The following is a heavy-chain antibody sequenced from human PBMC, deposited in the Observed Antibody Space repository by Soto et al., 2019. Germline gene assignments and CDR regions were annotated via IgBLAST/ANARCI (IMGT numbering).Heavy chain of an antibody. D-gene: IGHD2-21*02. V-gene: IGHV4-39*01. J-gene: IGHJ4*02. CDR1: GESISSSSYY. CDR3: ARQRTTVVTQAYFDH. Sequence: ETLSLTCIVSGESISSSSYYWGWIRQPPGKGLEWIGSIYYSGRTYYNPSFKSRVTLSIDTSKNQFSLKLSSVTATDTAVYYCARQRTTVVTQAYFDHWGQGALVTVSS. CDR2: IYYSGRT.